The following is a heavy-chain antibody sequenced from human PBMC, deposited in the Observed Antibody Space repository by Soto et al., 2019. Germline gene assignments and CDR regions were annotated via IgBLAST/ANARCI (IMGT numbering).Heavy chain of an antibody. Sequence: ASVKVSCKASGYTFTSYGISWVRQAPGQGLESMGWISAYNGNTNYAQKLQGRVTMTTDTSTSTAYMELRSLRSDDTAVYYCARAVLRYFGSGGGAPAPNWFDPWGQGTLVTVSS. CDR3: ARAVLRYFGSGGGAPAPNWFDP. CDR2: ISAYNGNT. V-gene: IGHV1-18*01. CDR1: GYTFTSYG. D-gene: IGHD3-9*01. J-gene: IGHJ5*02.